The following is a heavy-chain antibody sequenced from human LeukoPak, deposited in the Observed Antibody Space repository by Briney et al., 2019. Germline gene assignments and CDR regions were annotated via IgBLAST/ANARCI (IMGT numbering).Heavy chain of an antibody. CDR2: INHSGST. CDR1: GGSFSGYY. Sequence: SETLSLTCAVYGGSFSGYYWSWIRQPPGKGLEWIGEINHSGSTNYNPSLKSRVTISVDTSKNQFSLKLSSVTAAGTAVYYCARGRRGYSYGKYYFDYWGQGTLSPSPQ. D-gene: IGHD5-18*01. CDR3: ARGRRGYSYGKYYFDY. V-gene: IGHV4-34*01. J-gene: IGHJ4*02.